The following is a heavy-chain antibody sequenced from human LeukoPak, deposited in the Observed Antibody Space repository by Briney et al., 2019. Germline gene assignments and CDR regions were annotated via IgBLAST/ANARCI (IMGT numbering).Heavy chain of an antibody. V-gene: IGHV3-74*01. J-gene: IGHJ4*02. CDR1: GFTFSRTW. Sequence: RSGGSLRLSCGASGFTFSRTWMHWVRQAPGKGLVWVSRINSDGSSTSYADSVKGRFTISRDNAKNTLYLQMNSLRAEDTAVYYCARDLGPERSGYDFYSWGQGTLVTVSS. D-gene: IGHD5-12*01. CDR2: INSDGSST. CDR3: ARDLGPERSGYDFYS.